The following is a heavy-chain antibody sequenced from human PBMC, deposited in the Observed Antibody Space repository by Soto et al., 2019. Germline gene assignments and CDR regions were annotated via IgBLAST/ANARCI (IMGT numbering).Heavy chain of an antibody. V-gene: IGHV1-2*04. Sequence: ASVKVSCKASGYTFTGYYMHWVRQSPGQGLEWMGWINPNSGGTNYAQKFQGWVPMTRDTSISTAYMELSRLRSDDTAVYYCARAPFRGYGSGSYYNPPWFDPWGQGTLVTVSS. D-gene: IGHD3-10*01. CDR3: ARAPFRGYGSGSYYNPPWFDP. J-gene: IGHJ5*02. CDR2: INPNSGGT. CDR1: GYTFTGYY.